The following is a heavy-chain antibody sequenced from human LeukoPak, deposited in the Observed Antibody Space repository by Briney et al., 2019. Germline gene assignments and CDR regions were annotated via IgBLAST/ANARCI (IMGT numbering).Heavy chain of an antibody. V-gene: IGHV3-48*04. CDR2: ISSSSSTI. CDR1: GFTFSSYS. J-gene: IGHJ4*02. CDR3: ATSRERYYFDY. D-gene: IGHD1-1*01. Sequence: LPGGSLTLSCAASGFTFSSYSMNWVRQAPGKGLEWVSYISSSSSTIYYADSVKGRFTISRDNAKNSLYLQMNSLRAEDTAVYYCATSRERYYFDYWGQGTLVTVSS.